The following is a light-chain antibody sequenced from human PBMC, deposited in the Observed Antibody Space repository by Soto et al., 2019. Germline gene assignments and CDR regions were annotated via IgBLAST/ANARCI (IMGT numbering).Light chain of an antibody. CDR3: SSYSSGSTLVV. J-gene: IGLJ2*01. Sequence: QSVLTQPASVSGSPGQSITISCTGTRSDIGDYNYVSWYQQHPGKAPKVMIYDVTNRPSGVSNRFSGSKSGNTASLTISGLQAEDEADYYCSSYSSGSTLVVFGGGTKVTVL. CDR2: DVT. V-gene: IGLV2-14*01. CDR1: RSDIGDYNY.